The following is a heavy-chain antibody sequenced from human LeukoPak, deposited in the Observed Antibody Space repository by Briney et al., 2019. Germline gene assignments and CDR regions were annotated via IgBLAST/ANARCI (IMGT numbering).Heavy chain of an antibody. Sequence: PSQTLSLTCTVSGGSISSGNYYWSWIRQPPGKGLEWIGEINHSGSTNYNPSLKSRVTISVDTSKNQFSLKLSSVTAADTAVYYCARGGGPKFPFDYWGQGTLVTVSS. CDR1: GGSISSGNYY. CDR3: ARGGGPKFPFDY. J-gene: IGHJ4*02. V-gene: IGHV4-39*07. CDR2: INHSGST. D-gene: IGHD3-16*01.